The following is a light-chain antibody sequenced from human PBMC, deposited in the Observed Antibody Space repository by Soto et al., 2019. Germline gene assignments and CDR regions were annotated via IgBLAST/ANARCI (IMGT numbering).Light chain of an antibody. V-gene: IGKV3-20*01. J-gene: IGKJ1*01. CDR1: QSVSSY. CDR3: QQYGNSPQT. CDR2: GAS. Sequence: PGERATLSCRASQSVSSYLAWYQQKPGQAPRLLIYGASSXXTXXPNRFSGSGSGTDFTLTISRLEPEDFAVYYCQQYGNSPQTFGQGTKVDIK.